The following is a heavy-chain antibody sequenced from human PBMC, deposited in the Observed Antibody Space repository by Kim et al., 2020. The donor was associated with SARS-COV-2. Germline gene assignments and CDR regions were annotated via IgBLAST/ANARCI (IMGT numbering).Heavy chain of an antibody. V-gene: IGHV4-39*01. Sequence: SETLSLTCTVSGGSISSSSYYWGWIRQPPGKGLEWIGSMYYSGHTYYNPSLKSRVTISVDTSKNQFSLKLSSVTAADTAVYYCARHPLIPGGTFDYWGQGTLVTVSS. J-gene: IGHJ4*02. CDR1: GGSISSSSYY. CDR2: MYYSGHT. D-gene: IGHD6-13*01. CDR3: ARHPLIPGGTFDY.